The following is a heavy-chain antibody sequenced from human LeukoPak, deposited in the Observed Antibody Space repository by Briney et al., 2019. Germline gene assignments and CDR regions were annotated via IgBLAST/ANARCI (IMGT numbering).Heavy chain of an antibody. CDR3: ARERLRLNWFDP. V-gene: IGHV3-30-3*01. J-gene: IGHJ5*02. CDR2: ISYDGSNK. D-gene: IGHD4-17*01. Sequence: GGSLRLSCAASGFTFSSYAMRWVRQAPGKGLEWVAVISYDGSNKYYADSVKGRFTISRDNSKNTLYLQMNSLRAEDTAVYYCARERLRLNWFDPWGQGTLVTVSS. CDR1: GFTFSSYA.